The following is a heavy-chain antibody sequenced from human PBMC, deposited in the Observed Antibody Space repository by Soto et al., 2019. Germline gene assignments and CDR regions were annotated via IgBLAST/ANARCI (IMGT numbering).Heavy chain of an antibody. J-gene: IGHJ6*02. D-gene: IGHD4-17*01. CDR2: IYYSGST. CDR3: ARLNPNYGEDVDYGMDV. V-gene: IGHV4-59*08. CDR1: GGSISSYY. Sequence: SETLSLTCTVSGGSISSYYWSWIRQPPGKGLERIGYIYYSGSTNYNPSLKSRVTISVDTSKNQFSLKLSSVTAADTAVYYCARLNPNYGEDVDYGMDVWGQGTTVTVSS.